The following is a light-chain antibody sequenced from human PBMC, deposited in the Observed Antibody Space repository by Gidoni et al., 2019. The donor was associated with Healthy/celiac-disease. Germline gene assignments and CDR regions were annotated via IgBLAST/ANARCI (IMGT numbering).Light chain of an antibody. V-gene: IGKV1-39*01. CDR2: AAS. CDR3: QQSYSTPPIT. J-gene: IGKJ5*01. Sequence: DIQMTQSPSSLSASVGDRVTITCRASQSISSYLNWYQQKPGNAPKLLIYAASSLQSGVPSRFSGSGSGTDFTRTISSLQPEDFATYYCQQSYSTPPITFGQGTRLEIK. CDR1: QSISSY.